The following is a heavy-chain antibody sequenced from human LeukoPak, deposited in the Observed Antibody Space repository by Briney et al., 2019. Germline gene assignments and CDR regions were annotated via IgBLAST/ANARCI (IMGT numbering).Heavy chain of an antibody. J-gene: IGHJ4*02. CDR3: ARILTGVADY. V-gene: IGHV3-74*01. Sequence: GGSLRLSCAASGFTFSSYWMHWVRHAPGKRLVWVSRINSDGSSTSYADSVKGRFTISRDNAKNTLYLQMNSLRAEDTAVYYCARILTGVADYWGQGTLVTVSS. D-gene: IGHD3-9*01. CDR1: GFTFSSYW. CDR2: INSDGSST.